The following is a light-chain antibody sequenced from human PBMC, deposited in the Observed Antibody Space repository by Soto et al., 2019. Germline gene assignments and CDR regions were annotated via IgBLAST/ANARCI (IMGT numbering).Light chain of an antibody. Sequence: QSVLTQPASVSGPPGQSITISCTGTSSEVGGYNYVSWYQQHPGKAPKLMIYDVSNRPSGVSNRFSGSKSGNTASLTISGLQAEDEADYYCSSYTSSSTLGVFGTGTKVTVL. CDR2: DVS. J-gene: IGLJ1*01. CDR3: SSYTSSSTLGV. CDR1: SSEVGGYNY. V-gene: IGLV2-14*01.